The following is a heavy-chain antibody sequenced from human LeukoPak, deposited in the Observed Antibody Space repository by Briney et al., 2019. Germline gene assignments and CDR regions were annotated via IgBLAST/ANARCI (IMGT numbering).Heavy chain of an antibody. V-gene: IGHV3-74*01. Sequence: GGTLRLSCAASGVTFSSYWMHWVRQAPGKGLVWVSRIKSDGSTTTYADSVKGRFTISRDNAKNTLYLQMNSLRAEDTAVYYCARVVDTHFDYWGQGTLVTVSS. CDR1: GVTFSSYW. J-gene: IGHJ4*02. CDR2: IKSDGSTT. D-gene: IGHD5-18*01. CDR3: ARVVDTHFDY.